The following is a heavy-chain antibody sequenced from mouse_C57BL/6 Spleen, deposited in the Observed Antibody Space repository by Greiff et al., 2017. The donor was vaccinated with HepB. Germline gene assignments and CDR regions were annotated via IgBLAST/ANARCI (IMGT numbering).Heavy chain of an antibody. V-gene: IGHV1-82*01. CDR2: IYPGDGDT. J-gene: IGHJ4*01. CDR1: GYAFSSSW. D-gene: IGHD1-1*01. Sequence: QVQLKQSGPELVKPGASVKISCKASGYAFSSSWMNWVKQRPGKGLEWIGRIYPGDGDTNYNGKFKGKATLTADKSSSTAYMQLSSLTSEDSAVYFCARGDYGSLMDYWGQGTSVTVSS. CDR3: ARGDYGSLMDY.